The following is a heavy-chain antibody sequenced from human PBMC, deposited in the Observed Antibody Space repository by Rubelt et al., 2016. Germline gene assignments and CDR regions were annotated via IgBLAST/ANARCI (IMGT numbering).Heavy chain of an antibody. CDR1: GGSISSNSYY. CDR2: MYYSGSI. D-gene: IGHD2-2*02. Sequence: QLQLQESGPGLVKPSETLSLTCTVSGGSISSNSYYWGWIRQPPGKGLEWIGSMYYSGSIYFNPSPKSRCTISVDTSKNQFSLRLRFVTAADTAVYYCARAISVRSPYHYFDFWGQGTLVTVSS. J-gene: IGHJ4*02. CDR3: ARAISVRSPYHYFDF. V-gene: IGHV4-39*07.